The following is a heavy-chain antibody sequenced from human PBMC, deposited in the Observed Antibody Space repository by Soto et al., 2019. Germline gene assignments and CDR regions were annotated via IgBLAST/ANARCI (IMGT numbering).Heavy chain of an antibody. CDR3: ARPVVSAMRDDAFDI. J-gene: IGHJ3*02. CDR1: GGSISSGGYY. D-gene: IGHD2-21*02. Sequence: PWETLSLTCTVSGGSISSGGYYWSLIRQHPGKGLEWIGYIYYSGSTYYNPSLKSRVTISVDTSKNQFSLRLSSVTAADTAVYYSARPVVSAMRDDAFDIWGQGTMVTVSS. V-gene: IGHV4-31*03. CDR2: IYYSGST.